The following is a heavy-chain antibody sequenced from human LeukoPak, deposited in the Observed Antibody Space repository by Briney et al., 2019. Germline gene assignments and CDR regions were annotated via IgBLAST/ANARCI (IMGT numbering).Heavy chain of an antibody. D-gene: IGHD3-10*01. CDR1: GFTFSGSA. CDR3: TRGITMVRGAWFDP. J-gene: IGHJ5*02. CDR2: IRSKANSYAT. V-gene: IGHV3-73*01. Sequence: PGGSLRLSCAASGFTFSGSALHWVRQASGKGLEWVGRIRSKANSYATAYAASVKGRFTISRDDSKNTAYLQMNSLKTEDTAVYYCTRGITMVRGAWFDPWGQGTLVTVSS.